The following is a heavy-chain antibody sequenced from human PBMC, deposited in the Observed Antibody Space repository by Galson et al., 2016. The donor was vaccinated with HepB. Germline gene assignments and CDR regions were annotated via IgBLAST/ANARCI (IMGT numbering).Heavy chain of an antibody. CDR2: VSDTGST. J-gene: IGHJ4*02. CDR1: GATISTFY. CDR3: ARVKGVGMTTVNTLDY. Sequence: SETLSLTCSVSGATISTFYWSWIRQPPGEGLEWIGFVSDTGSTKYNPSLKSRATISVDSSKNHLSLNLTSVTAADTAVYYCARVKGVGMTTVNTLDYWGQGTLVTVSS. D-gene: IGHD4-17*01. V-gene: IGHV4-59*12.